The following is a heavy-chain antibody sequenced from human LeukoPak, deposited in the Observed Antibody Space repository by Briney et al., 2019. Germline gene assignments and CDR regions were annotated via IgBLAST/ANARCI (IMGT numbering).Heavy chain of an antibody. CDR1: GDSINSLDL. Sequence: TSGTLSLTCTVSGDSINSLDLWSWARQPPGKGLEWIGEMHLSGTTHSNPSVKSRVTISIDKSKNQFFLNLSSVTAADTAVYYCAGLVGRYSSGLYYYYFDYWGQGTLVTVSS. CDR3: AGLVGRYSSGLYYYYFDY. V-gene: IGHV4-4*02. CDR2: MHLSGTT. J-gene: IGHJ4*02. D-gene: IGHD3-22*01.